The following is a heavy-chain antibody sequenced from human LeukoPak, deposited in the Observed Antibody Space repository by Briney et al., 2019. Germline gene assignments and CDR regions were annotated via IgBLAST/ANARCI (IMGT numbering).Heavy chain of an antibody. D-gene: IGHD6-13*01. Sequence: GGSLRLSCAASGFTFSSYEMNWVRQAPGKGLEWVSYISSSGSTIYYADSVKGRFTISRGNAKNSLYLQMNSLRAEDTAVYYCARDLSSSWYFDYWGQEPLVTVSS. CDR1: GFTFSSYE. J-gene: IGHJ4*02. CDR2: ISSSGSTI. CDR3: ARDLSSSWYFDY. V-gene: IGHV3-48*03.